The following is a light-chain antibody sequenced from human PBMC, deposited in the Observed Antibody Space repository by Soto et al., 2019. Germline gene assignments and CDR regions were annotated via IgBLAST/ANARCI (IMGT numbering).Light chain of an antibody. CDR2: RNN. Sequence: QSVLTQSPSASGTPGQRVTISCSGSSSNIGSNTVNWYQQVPGTAPKLLIYRNNQRPSGVPDRFSGSKSGTSASLAISGLQSEDEADYYCAVWDDILNGVVFGGGTKLTVL. V-gene: IGLV1-44*01. CDR1: SSNIGSNT. CDR3: AVWDDILNGVV. J-gene: IGLJ2*01.